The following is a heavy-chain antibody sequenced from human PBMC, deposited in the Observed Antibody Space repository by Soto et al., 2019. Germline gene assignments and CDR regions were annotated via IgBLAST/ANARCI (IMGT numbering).Heavy chain of an antibody. CDR2: IYWDDDK. V-gene: IGHV2-5*02. CDR3: AHRREIYGAGSYYVDP. J-gene: IGHJ5*02. CDR1: GFSLSTWGVG. D-gene: IGHD3-10*01. Sequence: QITLKESGPTLVKPTQTLTLTCTFSGFSLSTWGVGVGWIRQPPGKALEWLALIYWDDDKRYSPSLKSRLTISKATSKNQGVLTMTNMDPVDTATYYCAHRREIYGAGSYYVDPWGQGTLVTVSS.